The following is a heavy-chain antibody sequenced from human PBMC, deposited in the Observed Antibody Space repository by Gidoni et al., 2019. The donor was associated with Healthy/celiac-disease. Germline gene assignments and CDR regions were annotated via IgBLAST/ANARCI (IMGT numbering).Heavy chain of an antibody. J-gene: IGHJ6*02. D-gene: IGHD1-1*01. CDR3: AREDDGIPYYYYGMDV. V-gene: IGHV1-2*06. CDR1: GYTFTGYY. Sequence: GYTFTGYYMHWVRQAPGQGLEWMGRINPNSGGTNYAQKFQCRVTMTRDTSISTACMELSRLRSDDTAVYYCAREDDGIPYYYYGMDVWGQGTTVTVSS. CDR2: INPNSGGT.